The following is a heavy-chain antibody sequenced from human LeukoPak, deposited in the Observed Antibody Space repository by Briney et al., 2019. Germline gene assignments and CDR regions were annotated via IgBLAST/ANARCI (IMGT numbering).Heavy chain of an antibody. J-gene: IGHJ5*02. V-gene: IGHV5-10-1*01. CDR2: IDPSDSYI. CDR3: ARHASVLRYFDWLTNWFDP. CDR1: GYRLTSYW. Sequence: GESLKISCKGSGYRLTSYWISLVRQMPGKGLEWMGRIDPSDSYINYSPSFQGHVTISADKSISPAYLQWSSLTASDTAMYYCARHASVLRYFDWLTNWFDPWGQGTLVTVSS. D-gene: IGHD3-9*01.